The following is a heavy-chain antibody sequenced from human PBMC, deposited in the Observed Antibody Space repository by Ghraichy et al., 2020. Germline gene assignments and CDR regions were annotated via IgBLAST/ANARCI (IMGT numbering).Heavy chain of an antibody. CDR1: GGSISSSGHS. CDR2: IYHIGST. D-gene: IGHD2-21*02. V-gene: IGHV4-30-2*01. CDR3: ARVYCGGDCGHYYYYYYGMDV. Sequence: SETLSLTCAVSGGSISSSGHSWSWIRQPPVKSLEWSANIYHIGSTYYNPSLASRVSISVDRSKNQFSLKLSSVTAADTAVYYCARVYCGGDCGHYYYYYYGMDVWGKGTTVTVSS. J-gene: IGHJ6*04.